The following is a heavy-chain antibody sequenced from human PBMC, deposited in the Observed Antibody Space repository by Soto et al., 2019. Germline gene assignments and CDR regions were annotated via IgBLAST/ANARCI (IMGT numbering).Heavy chain of an antibody. J-gene: IGHJ3*02. CDR3: ANTSGDYFGLGSHDEASDM. D-gene: IGHD3-10*01. Sequence: QVQLVESGGGVVQPGRSLRLSCAASGFMFSGFGMHWVRQAPGKGLQWVAGISKDGSKKYYADSVKGRFTISRDNSKKTLYLQMNSLIAEDTAVYYCANTSGDYFGLGSHDEASDMWGQGTGVTVFS. V-gene: IGHV3-30*18. CDR2: ISKDGSKK. CDR1: GFMFSGFG.